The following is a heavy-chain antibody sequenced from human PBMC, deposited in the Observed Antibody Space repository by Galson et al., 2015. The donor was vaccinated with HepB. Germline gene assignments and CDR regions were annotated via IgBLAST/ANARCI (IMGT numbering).Heavy chain of an antibody. CDR1: GFNFTDYY. CDR2: ISSRGSTT. D-gene: IGHD3-3*01. J-gene: IGHJ6*02. V-gene: IGHV3-11*04. Sequence: SLRLSCAPSGFNFTDYYMSWIRQAPGKGLEWISDISSRGSTTHYADSVKGRFTISRDNAKNSLYLQMNSLRAEDTAVYYCARVGPILYYYGMDDWGQGATVTVS. CDR3: ARVGPILYYYGMDD.